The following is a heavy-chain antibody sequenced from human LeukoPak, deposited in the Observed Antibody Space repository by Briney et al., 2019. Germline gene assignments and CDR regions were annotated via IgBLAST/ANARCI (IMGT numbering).Heavy chain of an antibody. D-gene: IGHD4-17*01. Sequence: GGSLRLSCAASGFIFNNYWMTWARQAPGKGLEWVAHIKQDGSEKNYVDSVKGRFTISRDNSKNTVFLQINSLRTEDSAVYWCVKVYPTVTTSSVLGSWGQGTLVTVSS. CDR1: GFIFNNYW. CDR3: VKVYPTVTTSSVLGS. V-gene: IGHV3-7*01. J-gene: IGHJ4*02. CDR2: IKQDGSEK.